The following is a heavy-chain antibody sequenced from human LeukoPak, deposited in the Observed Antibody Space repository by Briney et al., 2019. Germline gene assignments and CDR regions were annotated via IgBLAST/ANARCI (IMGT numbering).Heavy chain of an antibody. D-gene: IGHD4-17*01. CDR3: ARDLRAGGTWSYGVYFDL. CDR1: GFTFSSYW. J-gene: IGHJ2*01. CDR2: IKEDGSEK. V-gene: IGHV3-7*01. Sequence: GGSLRLSFAASGFTFSSYWMTWVRQAPGRGLEWVANIKEDGSEKNYVDSVKGRFTISRDNAKNSVYLLLNSLTPEDTAVYYCARDLRAGGTWSYGVYFDLWGRGTLVTVSS.